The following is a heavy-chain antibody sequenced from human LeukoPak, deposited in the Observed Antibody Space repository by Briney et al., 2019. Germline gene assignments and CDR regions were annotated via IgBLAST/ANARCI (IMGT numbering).Heavy chain of an antibody. V-gene: IGHV3-7*01. Sequence: GGSLRLSCAASGFTFSSYWMSWVRQAPGKGLEWVTNIKQDGSEKYYVDSVKGRFTISRDNAKNSLYLQMNSLGAEDTAVYYCARDRPITVTTSYDYYMDFWGKGTTVTISS. CDR3: ARDRPITVTTSYDYYMDF. CDR2: IKQDGSEK. D-gene: IGHD4-17*01. CDR1: GFTFSSYW. J-gene: IGHJ6*03.